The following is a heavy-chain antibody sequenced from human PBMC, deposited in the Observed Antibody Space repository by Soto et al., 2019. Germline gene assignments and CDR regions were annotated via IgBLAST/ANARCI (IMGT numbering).Heavy chain of an antibody. V-gene: IGHV3-74*01. J-gene: IGHJ4*01. CDR2: IHNDGSTT. CDR3: ARDNWNSY. D-gene: IGHD1-7*01. CDR1: GFTFSSYW. Sequence: EVQLVESGGGLVQPGGSVRLSCAASGFTFSSYWMHWVRQAPGKGLMWVSRIHNDGSTTRYADSVKARFTISRDNAKHTLYLQMSSLRVEDTAVYYCARDNWNSYWGQGTLVTVSS.